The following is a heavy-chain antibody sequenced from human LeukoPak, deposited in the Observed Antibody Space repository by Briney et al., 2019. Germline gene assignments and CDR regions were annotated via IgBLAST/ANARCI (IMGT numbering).Heavy chain of an antibody. D-gene: IGHD3-9*01. CDR3: ARVTVSYDILTGYWEYGMDV. CDR1: GDSVSSNSAA. CDR2: TYYRSKWYN. Sequence: SQTLSLTCAISGDSVSSNSAAWNWIRQAPSRGLEWLVRTYYRSKWYNDYAVCVKSRITVNADTSKNQLFLQLNSVTPEDTAVYYCARVTVSYDILTGYWEYGMDVWGKGTTVTVSS. V-gene: IGHV6-1*01. J-gene: IGHJ6*04.